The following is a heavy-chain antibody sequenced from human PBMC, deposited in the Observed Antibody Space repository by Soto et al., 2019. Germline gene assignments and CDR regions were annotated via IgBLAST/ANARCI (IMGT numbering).Heavy chain of an antibody. V-gene: IGHV4-31*03. CDR3: SREQGYYFDY. CDR2: IYYSGST. CDR1: GGSISSGGYY. Sequence: QVQLQESGPGLVKPSQTLSLTCTVSGGSISSGGYYWSWIRQHPGKGLEWIGYIYYSGSTYYNPSLKIRVTIAVDTSKNQFYLKLSSVTAADTAVDYCSREQGYYFDYWGQGTLVTGSS. J-gene: IGHJ4*02.